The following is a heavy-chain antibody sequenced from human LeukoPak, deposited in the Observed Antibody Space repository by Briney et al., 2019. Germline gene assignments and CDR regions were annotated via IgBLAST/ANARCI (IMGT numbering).Heavy chain of an antibody. J-gene: IGHJ4*02. CDR3: ARRRHCRGDSCYYFDY. CDR1: GGSISSYY. Sequence: SETLSLTCTVSGGSISSYYWSWIRQPPAKGLEWIGYIYYTGSTNYNPSLKSRVTISVDTSKNQFSLKLSSVTAADTAVYYCARRRHCRGDSCYYFDYWGGGALVTFPS. CDR2: IYYTGST. V-gene: IGHV4-59*08. D-gene: IGHD2-15*01.